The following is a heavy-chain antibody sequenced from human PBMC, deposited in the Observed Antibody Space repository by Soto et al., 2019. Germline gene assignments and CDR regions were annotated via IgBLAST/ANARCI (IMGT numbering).Heavy chain of an antibody. Sequence: QVQLVESGGGVVQPGRSLRLSCAASEFTFSNYGMHWVRQAPGKGLEWVAVILNDGSNRYHADSVKDRFTISRDNSKNTLYLQMNSLRAEDTAVYYCARDDEYSGNGMDFWGQATTVTVS. CDR1: EFTFSNYG. D-gene: IGHD3-10*01. CDR2: ILNDGSNR. CDR3: ARDDEYSGNGMDF. J-gene: IGHJ6*02. V-gene: IGHV3-33*01.